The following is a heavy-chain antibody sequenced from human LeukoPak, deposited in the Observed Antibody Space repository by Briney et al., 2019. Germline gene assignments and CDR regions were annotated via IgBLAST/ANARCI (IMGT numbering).Heavy chain of an antibody. V-gene: IGHV4-59*12. CDR3: ARFGVYAVMTFPPDYGLDV. J-gene: IGHJ6*02. Sequence: SDTLSLTCTVSGGSISSDFWSWIRQPPGKGLEWIGFIYYTGTTGYNPSLKSRVTISVDTSKNQFSLKLSSVTAADTAVYYCARFGVYAVMTFPPDYGLDVWGQGTTVTVSS. CDR2: IYYTGTT. CDR1: GGSISSDF. D-gene: IGHD2-21*02.